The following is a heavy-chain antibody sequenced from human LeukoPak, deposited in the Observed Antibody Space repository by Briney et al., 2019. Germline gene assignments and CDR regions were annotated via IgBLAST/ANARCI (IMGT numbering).Heavy chain of an antibody. D-gene: IGHD6-13*01. V-gene: IGHV3-15*01. CDR2: IKSKTDGGTT. J-gene: IGHJ6*03. Sequence: GGSLRLSCIVSGLPFSDAWVSWVRQAPGKGLEWVGRIKSKTDGGTTDYAAPVKGRFTISRDDSKNTLYLQMNSLKTEDTAVYYCTTDTGYSSSWPYYYYYYYMDVWGKGTTVTVSS. CDR1: GLPFSDAW. CDR3: TTDTGYSSSWPYYYYYYYMDV.